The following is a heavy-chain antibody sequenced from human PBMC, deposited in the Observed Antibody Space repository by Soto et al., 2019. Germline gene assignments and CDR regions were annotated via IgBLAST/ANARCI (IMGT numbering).Heavy chain of an antibody. CDR3: ARGYSSGFYFDY. V-gene: IGHV3-13*01. CDR2: IGTAGDT. CDR1: GFTFSSYD. D-gene: IGHD6-19*01. Sequence: EVQLLESGGGLVQPGGSLRLSCAASGFTFSSYDMHWVRQATGKGLEWVSAIGTAGDTSYPGSVKGRFTISRENAKNSLYLQMNSLRDWDTAVYYCARGYSSGFYFDYWGQGTLVTVSS. J-gene: IGHJ4*02.